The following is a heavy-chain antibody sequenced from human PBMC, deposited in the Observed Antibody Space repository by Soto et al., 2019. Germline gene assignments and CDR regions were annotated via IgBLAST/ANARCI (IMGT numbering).Heavy chain of an antibody. J-gene: IGHJ4*02. CDR3: AREVVVGATTGNDY. D-gene: IGHD1-26*01. CDR1: GFTFSSYS. CDR2: ISSSSSYI. V-gene: IGHV3-21*01. Sequence: GSLRLSCAASGFTFSSYSMNWVRQAPGKGLEWVSSISSSSSYIYYADSVKGRFTISRDNAKNSLYLQMNSRRAEDTAVYYCAREVVVGATTGNDYWGQGTLVTVSS.